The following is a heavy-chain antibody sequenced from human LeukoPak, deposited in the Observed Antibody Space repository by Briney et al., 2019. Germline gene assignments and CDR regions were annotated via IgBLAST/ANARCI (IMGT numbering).Heavy chain of an antibody. Sequence: GGSLRLSCAASGFTFSTYAMSWVRQAPGKGLEWVSSISGSGGSTYYADSVTGRFTISRDNSKNTLYLQMNSLRAEDTAVYYCANPLLTGTQIISYFDYWGQGTLVTVSS. CDR1: GFTFSTYA. J-gene: IGHJ4*02. V-gene: IGHV3-23*01. D-gene: IGHD3-9*01. CDR2: ISGSGGST. CDR3: ANPLLTGTQIISYFDY.